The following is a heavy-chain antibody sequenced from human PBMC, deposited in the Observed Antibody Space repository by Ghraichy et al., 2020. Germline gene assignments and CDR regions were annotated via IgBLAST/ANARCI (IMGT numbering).Heavy chain of an antibody. Sequence: ASVKVSCKASGYTFTGYYMHWVRQAPGQGLEWMGWINPNSGGTNYAQKFQGRVTMTRDTSISTAYMELSRLRSDDTAVYYCATRSGYYDFWSGPDLDYWGQGTLVTVSS. J-gene: IGHJ4*02. CDR2: INPNSGGT. CDR3: ATRSGYYDFWSGPDLDY. D-gene: IGHD3-3*01. V-gene: IGHV1-2*02. CDR1: GYTFTGYY.